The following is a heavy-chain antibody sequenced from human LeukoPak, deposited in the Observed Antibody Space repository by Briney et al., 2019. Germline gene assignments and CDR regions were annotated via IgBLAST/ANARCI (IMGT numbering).Heavy chain of an antibody. CDR1: GYTFTGYY. D-gene: IGHD3-3*01. CDR2: INPNSGGT. J-gene: IGHJ4*02. Sequence: ASVKVSCKASGYTFTGYYMHWVRQAPGQGLGWMGWINPNSGGTNYAQKFQGRVTMTRDTSISTAYMELSRLRSDDTAVYYCARGGWEYYDFWSGYYTGPYYFDYWGQGTLVTVSS. CDR3: ARGGWEYYDFWSGYYTGPYYFDY. V-gene: IGHV1-2*02.